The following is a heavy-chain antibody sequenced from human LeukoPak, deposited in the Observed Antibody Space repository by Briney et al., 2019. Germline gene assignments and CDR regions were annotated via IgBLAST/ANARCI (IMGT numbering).Heavy chain of an antibody. CDR2: LSYDGSNK. D-gene: IGHD3-22*01. CDR3: ATPLDYFDTSDSHQGGD. V-gene: IGHV3-30-3*01. J-gene: IGHJ4*02. CDR1: RFTLSRHA. Sequence: GRSLRLSCAASRFTLSRHAMHWVRQAPGKGLEWVTLLSYDGSNKYYADSVKGRFTISRDNSKNTLYLQMNSLRAEDTAVYYCATPLDYFDTSDSHQGGDWGQGTLVTVSS.